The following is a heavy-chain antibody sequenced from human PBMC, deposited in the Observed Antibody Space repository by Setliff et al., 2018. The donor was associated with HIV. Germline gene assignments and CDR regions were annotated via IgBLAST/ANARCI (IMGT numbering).Heavy chain of an antibody. J-gene: IGHJ4*02. CDR3: ARVSSSYYFLGAFDS. Sequence: PSETLSLTCTVSDGSVSSSSYYWAWIRQSPGKGLEWIGSIYAGGSTYYQPSLKSRVTISLDTSKNQFSLKLNSVTAADTAVYDCARVSSSYYFLGAFDSWGQGTLVTVSS. CDR1: DGSVSSSSYY. V-gene: IGHV4-39*07. D-gene: IGHD6-13*01. CDR2: IYAGGST.